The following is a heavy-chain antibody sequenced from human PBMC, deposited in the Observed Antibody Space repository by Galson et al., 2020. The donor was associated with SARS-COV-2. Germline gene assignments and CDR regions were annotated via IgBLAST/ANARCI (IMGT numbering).Heavy chain of an antibody. D-gene: IGHD2-21*01. J-gene: IGHJ4*02. CDR1: RYPFISFS. Sequence: ASVQLSCKASRYPFISFSIHWVRQAPGQGLEWMGVINPSGDIPSYAQKLRGRVTVTRDMSTQTVYMELSSLTSEDTAVYYCAREWGDINSSVFDYWGQGSLVVVSS. CDR2: INPSGDIP. CDR3: AREWGDINSSVFDY. V-gene: IGHV1-46*04.